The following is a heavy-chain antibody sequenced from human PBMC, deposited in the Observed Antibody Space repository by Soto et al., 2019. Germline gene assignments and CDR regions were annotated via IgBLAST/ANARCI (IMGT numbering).Heavy chain of an antibody. CDR3: ASKVGATAIYDAFDI. J-gene: IGHJ3*02. V-gene: IGHV1-69*06. Sequence: SVKVSCKASGGTFSSYAISWVRQAPGQGLEWMGGIIPIFGTANYAQKFQGRVTITADKSTSTAYMELSSLRSEDTAVYYCASKVGATAIYDAFDIWGQGTMVTVAS. D-gene: IGHD1-26*01. CDR2: IIPIFGTA. CDR1: GGTFSSYA.